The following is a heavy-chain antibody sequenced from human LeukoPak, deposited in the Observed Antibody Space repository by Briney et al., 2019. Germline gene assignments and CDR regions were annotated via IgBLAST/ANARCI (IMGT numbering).Heavy chain of an antibody. CDR3: ARYGHWFDP. CDR2: IYHSGST. V-gene: IGHV4-38-2*01. J-gene: IGHJ5*02. D-gene: IGHD3-10*01. Sequence: SETLSLTCAVSDYSISSGYYWGWIRQPPGKGLEWIGTIYHSGSTYYNPSLKSRVTISVDTSKNQFSLKLNSVTAADTAVYYCARYGHWFDPWGQGTLVTVSS. CDR1: DYSISSGYY.